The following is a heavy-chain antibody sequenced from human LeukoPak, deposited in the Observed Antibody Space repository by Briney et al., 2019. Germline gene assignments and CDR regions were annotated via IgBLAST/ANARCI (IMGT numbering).Heavy chain of an antibody. CDR1: GGSISSGSYS. CDR2: IYTSGST. J-gene: IGHJ6*02. D-gene: IGHD2-15*01. V-gene: IGHV4-61*02. Sequence: SETLSLTCTVSGGSISSGSYSWSWIRQPAGKGLEWIVRIYTSGSTNYNPSLKRRVTISVDTSKNQSSLKLSSVTAADTAVYYCARAGYCSGGSCYGYYYYYGMDVWGQGTTVTVSS. CDR3: ARAGYCSGGSCYGYYYYYGMDV.